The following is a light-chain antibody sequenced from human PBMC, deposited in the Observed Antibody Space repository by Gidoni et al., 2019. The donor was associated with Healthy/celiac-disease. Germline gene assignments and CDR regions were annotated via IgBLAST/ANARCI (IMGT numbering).Light chain of an antibody. V-gene: IGKV3-20*01. CDR1: QSVSSSY. J-gene: IGKJ1*01. Sequence: EIGLTQSPGTLYLSPGERATLSCRASQSVSSSYLAWSQQKPGHAPRLLIYGASSRATGIPDRFSGSGSGTDFTLTISRLEPEDFAVSYCQQYGSSPRTFGQGTKVEIK. CDR2: GAS. CDR3: QQYGSSPRT.